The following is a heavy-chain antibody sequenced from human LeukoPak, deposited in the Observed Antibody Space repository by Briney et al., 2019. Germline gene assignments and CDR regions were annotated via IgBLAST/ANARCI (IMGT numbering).Heavy chain of an antibody. CDR1: GFTFSSCS. Sequence: GGPLRLSCAASGFTFSSCSMNWVRQAPGKGLEWVSYISSSSSTIYYADSVKGRFTISRDNAKNSLYLQMNSLGAEDTAVYYCASSSKAYWFDPWGQGTLVTVSS. CDR3: ASSSKAYWFDP. J-gene: IGHJ5*02. D-gene: IGHD4-11*01. V-gene: IGHV3-48*04. CDR2: ISSSSSTI.